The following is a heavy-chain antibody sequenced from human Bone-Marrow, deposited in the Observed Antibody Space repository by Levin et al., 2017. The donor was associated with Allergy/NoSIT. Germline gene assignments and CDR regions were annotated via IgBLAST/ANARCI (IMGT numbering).Heavy chain of an antibody. J-gene: IGHJ4*02. CDR3: ARLVDYYDSSGYWYYFDY. V-gene: IGHV1-18*01. D-gene: IGHD3-22*01. Sequence: ASVKVSCKASGYTFTSYGISWVRQAPGQGLEWMGWISAYNGNTNYAQKLQGRVTMTTDTSTSTAYMELRSLRSDDTAVYYCARLVDYYDSSGYWYYFDYWGQGTLVTVSS. CDR1: GYTFTSYG. CDR2: ISAYNGNT.